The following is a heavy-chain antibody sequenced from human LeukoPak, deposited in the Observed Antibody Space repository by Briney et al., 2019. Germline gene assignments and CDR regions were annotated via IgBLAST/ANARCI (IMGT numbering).Heavy chain of an antibody. CDR1: GFTFSKYG. CDR3: AMDPNVDYLGAFYF. D-gene: IGHD4-11*01. Sequence: GSLRLPCAGSGFTFSKYGMTWVRQAPGKGLEWGSAISGRGDSTRYGESVKGRFTVSRDNSKNTLYLEMTNLRAEDAAVYFCAMDPNVDYLGAFYFWGHRTLVT. J-gene: IGHJ3*01. V-gene: IGHV3-23*01. CDR2: ISGRGDST.